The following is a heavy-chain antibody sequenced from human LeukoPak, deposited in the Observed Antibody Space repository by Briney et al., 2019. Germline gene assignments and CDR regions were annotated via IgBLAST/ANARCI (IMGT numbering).Heavy chain of an antibody. CDR1: GGSISSSSYY. Sequence: SETLSLTCTVSGGSISSSSYYWGWIRQPPGKGLEWIGSIYHSGSTYYNPSLKSRVTISVDTSKNQFSLKLSSVTAADTAVYYCARDYYYGSGSYSPYYYYYMDVWGKGTTVTISS. V-gene: IGHV4-39*07. CDR2: IYHSGST. J-gene: IGHJ6*03. D-gene: IGHD3-10*01. CDR3: ARDYYYGSGSYSPYYYYYMDV.